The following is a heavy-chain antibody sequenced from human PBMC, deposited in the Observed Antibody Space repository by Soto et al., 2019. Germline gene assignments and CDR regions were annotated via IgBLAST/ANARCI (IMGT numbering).Heavy chain of an antibody. J-gene: IGHJ6*02. Sequence: SETLSLTCTVSGGSVSSGSYYWSWIRQPPGKGLEWIGYIYYSGSTNYNPSLKSRVTISVDTSKNQFSLKLSSVTAADTAVYYCARHNRFWGIAAAGIYYYYYGMDVWGQGTTVTVSS. CDR3: ARHNRFWGIAAAGIYYYYYGMDV. V-gene: IGHV4-61*01. D-gene: IGHD6-13*01. CDR2: IYYSGST. CDR1: GGSVSSGSYY.